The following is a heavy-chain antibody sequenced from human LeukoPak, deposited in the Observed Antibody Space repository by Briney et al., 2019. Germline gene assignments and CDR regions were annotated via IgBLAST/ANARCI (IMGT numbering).Heavy chain of an antibody. D-gene: IGHD6-6*01. Sequence: SETLSLTCTVSVGSISSYSWSCIRQPPGKGVEWVGYNYYRGSTHYNPPLTRRVTISVDTSKHQFSLKLSSVAAADTAVYYCARYSSSSGPTYYFDYWGQGTLVTASS. CDR1: VGSISSYS. V-gene: IGHV4-59*01. CDR2: NYYRGST. CDR3: ARYSSSSGPTYYFDY. J-gene: IGHJ4*02.